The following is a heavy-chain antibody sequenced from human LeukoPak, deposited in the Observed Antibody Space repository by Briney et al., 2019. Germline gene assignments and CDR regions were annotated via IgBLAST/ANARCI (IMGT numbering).Heavy chain of an antibody. Sequence: SETLSLTCTVSGGSISSYYWSWIRQPPGKGLEWIGYIYYSGSTNYNPSLKSRVTISVDTSKNQFSLKLSSVTAADTAVYYCAGTGYPPPNYYHYGMDVWGQGTTVTVSS. CDR2: IYYSGST. CDR3: AGTGYPPPNYYHYGMDV. V-gene: IGHV4-59*01. J-gene: IGHJ6*02. CDR1: GGSISSYY. D-gene: IGHD3/OR15-3a*01.